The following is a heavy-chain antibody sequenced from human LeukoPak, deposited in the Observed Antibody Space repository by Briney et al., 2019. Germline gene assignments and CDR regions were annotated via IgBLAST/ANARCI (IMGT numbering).Heavy chain of an antibody. J-gene: IGHJ4*02. Sequence: SETLSLTCAVYGGSFSGYYWSWIRQPPGKGLEWIGEINHSGSTNYNPSLKSRVTISVDTSKNQFSLKLSSVTAVDTAVYYCAGQYYYDSSGYYVNWGQGTLVTVFS. CDR2: INHSGST. CDR1: GGSFSGYY. CDR3: AGQYYYDSSGYYVN. V-gene: IGHV4-34*01. D-gene: IGHD3-22*01.